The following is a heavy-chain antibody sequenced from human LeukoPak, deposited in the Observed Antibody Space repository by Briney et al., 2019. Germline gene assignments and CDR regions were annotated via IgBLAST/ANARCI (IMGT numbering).Heavy chain of an antibody. J-gene: IGHJ4*02. D-gene: IGHD6-13*01. Sequence: GGSLRLSCVASEFAFRSYEMNWVRQAPGKGLEWVAFISISGDTRYYADSVKGRFTISRDNAKNSLYLQMNSLRAEDTAVYYCERGKQQLVGYWGPRNLVTVSS. CDR1: EFAFRSYE. V-gene: IGHV3-48*03. CDR3: ERGKQQLVGY. CDR2: ISISGDTR.